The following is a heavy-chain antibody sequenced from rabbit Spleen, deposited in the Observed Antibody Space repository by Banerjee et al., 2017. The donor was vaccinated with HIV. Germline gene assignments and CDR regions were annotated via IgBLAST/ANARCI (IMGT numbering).Heavy chain of an antibody. CDR1: GFSFNSNYY. J-gene: IGHJ4*01. Sequence: QEQLVESGGGLVQPEGSLTLTCTASGFSFNSNYYMCWVRQAPVKGLEWIACIYGGFSGSTYYASWAKGRFTISKTSSTTVTLQMTSLTAADTATYFCARTPGNSDYTYFGLWGPGTLVTVS. V-gene: IGHV1S45*01. CDR2: IYGGFSGST. D-gene: IGHD8-1*01. CDR3: ARTPGNSDYTYFGL.